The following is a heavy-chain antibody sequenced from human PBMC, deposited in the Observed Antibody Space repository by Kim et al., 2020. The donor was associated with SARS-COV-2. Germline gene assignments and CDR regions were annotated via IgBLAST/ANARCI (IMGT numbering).Heavy chain of an antibody. CDR1: GDSVSSGSYY. CDR3: ARDTIGKRSDY. D-gene: IGHD1-1*01. V-gene: IGHV4-61*01. Sequence: SETLSLTCTVSGDSVSSGSYYWSWIRQPPGKGLEWIGYISYSGSADYSPSLRSRVTISRDTSKNQFSLKLSSVTAADTAMYYCARDTIGKRSDYWGQGTL. CDR2: ISYSGSA. J-gene: IGHJ4*02.